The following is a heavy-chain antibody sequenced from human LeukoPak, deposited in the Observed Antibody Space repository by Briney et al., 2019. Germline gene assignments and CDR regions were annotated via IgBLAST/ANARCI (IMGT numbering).Heavy chain of an antibody. V-gene: IGHV2-5*01. Sequence: ESGPTLVNPTQTLTLTCTFSGFSLSTGGVGVAWNRQPPGKALEWLALIYGNDEKRYSASLKSRLTITKDTSENQVVLTMTDMDPVDTATYYCVHDIPGGEGFQHWGQGTLVTVSS. J-gene: IGHJ1*01. CDR3: VHDIPGGEGFQH. CDR2: IYGNDEK. D-gene: IGHD3-16*01. CDR1: GFSLSTGGVG.